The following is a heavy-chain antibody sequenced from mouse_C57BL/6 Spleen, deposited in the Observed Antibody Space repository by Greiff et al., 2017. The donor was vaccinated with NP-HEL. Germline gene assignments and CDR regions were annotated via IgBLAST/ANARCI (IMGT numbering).Heavy chain of an antibody. V-gene: IGHV14-2*01. D-gene: IGHD3-2*02. Sequence: EVKLMESGAELVKPGASVKLSCTASGFNIKDYYMHWVKQRTEQGLEWIGRIDPEDGETKYAPKFQGKATITADTSSNTAYLQLSSLTSEDTAVYYCARGLSGQAWFAYWGQGTLVTVSA. CDR2: IDPEDGET. J-gene: IGHJ3*01. CDR3: ARGLSGQAWFAY. CDR1: GFNIKDYY.